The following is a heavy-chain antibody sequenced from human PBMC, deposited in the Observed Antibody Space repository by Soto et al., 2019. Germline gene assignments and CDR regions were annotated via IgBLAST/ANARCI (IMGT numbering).Heavy chain of an antibody. D-gene: IGHD2-2*03. CDR1: GFTFSDFA. J-gene: IGHJ4*02. CDR2: IYGGGNGP. CDR3: SKMEGMDPWAYSFDY. V-gene: IGHV3-23*01. Sequence: EVQVLESGGGLVQPGGSLRLSCAATGFTFSDFAMSWVRQAPGKGLEWVSRIYGGGNGPHYADSVKGRVTTSRDTSKNTLYLQMNSLRAEDTAVYYCSKMEGMDPWAYSFDYWGQGTLVTVSS.